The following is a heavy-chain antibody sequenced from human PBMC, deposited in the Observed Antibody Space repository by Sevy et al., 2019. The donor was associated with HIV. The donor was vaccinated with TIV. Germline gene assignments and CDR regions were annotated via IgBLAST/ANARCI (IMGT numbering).Heavy chain of an antibody. Sequence: GGSLRLSCAASGFTFSSYAMHWVRQAPGKGLEWVAVISYDGSNKYYADSVKGRFTISRDNSKNPLYLQMNSLRAEDTAVYYCARDGAPMIVVVITLDYWGQGTLVTVSS. D-gene: IGHD3-22*01. CDR1: GFTFSSYA. CDR3: ARDGAPMIVVVITLDY. J-gene: IGHJ4*02. V-gene: IGHV3-30*04. CDR2: ISYDGSNK.